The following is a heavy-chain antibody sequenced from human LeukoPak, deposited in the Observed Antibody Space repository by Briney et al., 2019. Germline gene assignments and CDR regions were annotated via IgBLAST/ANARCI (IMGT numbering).Heavy chain of an antibody. V-gene: IGHV4-39*01. CDR3: ARHMEDDDFDY. Sequence: SETLSLTCKVSGGSIYNTNYYWGWIRQPPGKGLEWIGSLYYTGIPYYNPSLKSRVTISVDTSKNQLSLKLSSVTAADTAVYYCARHMEDDDFDYWGQGTLVTVSS. J-gene: IGHJ4*02. CDR2: LYYTGIP. D-gene: IGHD1-1*01. CDR1: GGSIYNTNYY.